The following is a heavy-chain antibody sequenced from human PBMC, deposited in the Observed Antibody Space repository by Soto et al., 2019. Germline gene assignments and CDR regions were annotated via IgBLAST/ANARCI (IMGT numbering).Heavy chain of an antibody. CDR2: IIPIFGTA. CDR1: GGTFSGYA. J-gene: IGHJ6*02. Sequence: SVKVSCKASGGTFSGYAISWVRQAPGQGLEWMGGIIPIFGTANYAQKFQGRVTITADEPTSTAYMELSSLRSEDTAVYYGARGIKGFDFWSGYAHYYYYGMDVWGQGTTVTVSS. CDR3: ARGIKGFDFWSGYAHYYYYGMDV. V-gene: IGHV1-69*13. D-gene: IGHD3-3*01.